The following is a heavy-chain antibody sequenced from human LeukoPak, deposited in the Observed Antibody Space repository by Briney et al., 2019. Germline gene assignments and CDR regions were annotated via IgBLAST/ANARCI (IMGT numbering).Heavy chain of an antibody. D-gene: IGHD1-14*01. Sequence: SETLSLACTVSGGSISSHYWSWIRQSPTKGLEWIGYIHYSGIINYNPSLKSRVTMSVDTSKNKFSLRLSSVTAADTAVYYCARDQITSSGYYMDVWGKGTTVNVSS. J-gene: IGHJ6*03. V-gene: IGHV4-59*11. CDR1: GGSISSHY. CDR3: ARDQITSSGYYMDV. CDR2: IHYSGII.